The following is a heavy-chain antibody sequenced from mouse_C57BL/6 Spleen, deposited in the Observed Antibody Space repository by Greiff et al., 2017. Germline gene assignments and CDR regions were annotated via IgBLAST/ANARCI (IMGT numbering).Heavy chain of an antibody. CDR1: GYTFTDYE. J-gene: IGHJ2*01. V-gene: IGHV1-15*01. CDR3: TTPPY. CDR2: IDPETGGT. Sequence: QVQLQQSGAELVRPGASVTLSCKASGYTFTDYEMHWVKQTPVHGLEWIGAIDPETGGTAYNQKFKGKDILTADKSSSTAYMELRSLTSEDSAVYYCTTPPYWGQGTTLTVSS.